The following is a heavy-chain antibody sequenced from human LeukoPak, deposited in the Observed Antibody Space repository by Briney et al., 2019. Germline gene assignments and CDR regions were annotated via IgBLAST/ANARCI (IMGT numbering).Heavy chain of an antibody. J-gene: IGHJ6*03. D-gene: IGHD3-3*01. CDR2: IIGSGSST. CDR3: ARGGGITIFGVVIYMDV. Sequence: PGGTLRLSCAASGFTFSSYGMSWVRQAPGKGLQWVSVIIGSGSSTYYADSVKGRFTISRDNARNALYLQMNSLRAEDTAVYYCARGGGITIFGVVIYMDVWGKGTTVTVSS. CDR1: GFTFSSYG. V-gene: IGHV3-23*01.